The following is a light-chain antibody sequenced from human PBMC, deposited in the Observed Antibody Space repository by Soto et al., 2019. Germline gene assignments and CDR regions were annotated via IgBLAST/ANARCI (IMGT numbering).Light chain of an antibody. J-gene: IGKJ1*01. Sequence: TLSPGERATLSCRASQSVSSSYLAWYPQKPGQAPRLLIYGASSRATGIPDRFSGSGSGTDFTLTISRLEPEDFAVYYCQQDGSSQCTLGQRNKV. CDR2: GAS. CDR3: QQDGSSQCT. CDR1: QSVSSSY. V-gene: IGKV3-20*01.